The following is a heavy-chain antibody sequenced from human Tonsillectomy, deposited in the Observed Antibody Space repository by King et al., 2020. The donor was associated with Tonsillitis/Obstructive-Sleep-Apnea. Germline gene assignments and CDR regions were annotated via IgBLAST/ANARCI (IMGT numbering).Heavy chain of an antibody. CDR3: ASGYCSGGSCPHYYYMDV. CDR1: GFTVSNNY. J-gene: IGHJ6*03. CDR2: IYSGGST. D-gene: IGHD2-15*01. Sequence: VQLVESGGGLIQPGGSLRLSCAASGFTVSNNYMSWVRQAPGKGLEWASVIYSGGSTYYADSVTGRFTIPRDNSKNTVYLQMNSLRAEDAAVYYCASGYCSGGSCPHYYYMDVRGKGTTVTVS. V-gene: IGHV3-53*01.